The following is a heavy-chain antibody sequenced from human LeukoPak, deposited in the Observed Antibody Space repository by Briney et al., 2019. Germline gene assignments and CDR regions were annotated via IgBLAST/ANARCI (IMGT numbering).Heavy chain of an antibody. D-gene: IGHD3-10*01. Sequence: KPSDTLSLTCTVSGGSISSYYWSWIRQPPGKGLEWIGYIYYSGSTNYNPSLKSRVTISVDTSKNQFSLKLSSVTAADTAVYYCARGSGSYYKSWFDPWGQGTLVTVSS. CDR2: IYYSGST. J-gene: IGHJ5*02. CDR1: GGSISSYY. V-gene: IGHV4-59*07. CDR3: ARGSGSYYKSWFDP.